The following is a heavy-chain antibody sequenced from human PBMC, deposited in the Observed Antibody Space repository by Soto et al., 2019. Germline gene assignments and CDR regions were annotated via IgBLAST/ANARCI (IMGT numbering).Heavy chain of an antibody. CDR2: INQDGSEK. Sequence: EEQLVESGGGLVQPGGSGRLSCAASGFTFSSYWMSWVRQAPGKGLVWVANINQDGSEKYYVDSVKGRFTISRDNAKNSLYVQMTSLRVEDTAVYYCARDTYFDDSSGYFDYWGQGTLVTVSS. D-gene: IGHD3-22*01. CDR3: ARDTYFDDSSGYFDY. CDR1: GFTFSSYW. J-gene: IGHJ4*02. V-gene: IGHV3-7*01.